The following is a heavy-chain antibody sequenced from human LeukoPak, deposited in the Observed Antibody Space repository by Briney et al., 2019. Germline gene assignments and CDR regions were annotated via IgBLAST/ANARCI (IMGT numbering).Heavy chain of an antibody. V-gene: IGHV1-69*02. D-gene: IGHD5-18*01. Sequence: ASVKVSRKASGGTFSSYTISWARQAPGQGLEWMGRIIPILGIANYAQKFQGRATITADKSTSTAYMELSSLRSEDTAVYYCARGLRPYDGGYSYGFDAFDIWGQGTMVTVSS. CDR3: ARGLRPYDGGYSYGFDAFDI. CDR1: GGTFSSYT. J-gene: IGHJ3*02. CDR2: IIPILGIA.